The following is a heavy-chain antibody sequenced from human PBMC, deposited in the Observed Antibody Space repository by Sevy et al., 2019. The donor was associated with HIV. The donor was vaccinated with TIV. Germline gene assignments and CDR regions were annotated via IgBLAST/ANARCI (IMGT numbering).Heavy chain of an antibody. CDR3: SRDLRLRGYSYGCFDY. J-gene: IGHJ4*01. D-gene: IGHD5-18*01. CDR1: GCTFTGQY. Sequence: ASVKVSCKASGCTFTGQYIHWVRQAPGQGLEWMGWINPNSGNTNYAQEFQGRVTMTRDTSISTAYMELSGLKSDDTAVYYCSRDLRLRGYSYGCFDYWGHGTLVTVSS. CDR2: INPNSGNT. V-gene: IGHV1-2*02.